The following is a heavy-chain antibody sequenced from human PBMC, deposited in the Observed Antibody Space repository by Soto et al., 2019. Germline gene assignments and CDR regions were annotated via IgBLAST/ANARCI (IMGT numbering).Heavy chain of an antibody. V-gene: IGHV3-30*18. D-gene: IGHD3-10*01. CDR1: GFTFSSYG. CDR3: ANLLTIFDY. Sequence: PGGSLRLSCAASGFTFSSYGMHWVGQAPGKGLEWVAVISYDGSNKYYADSVKGRFTISRDNSKGTLYLQMNSLRAEDTAVYYCANLLTIFDYWGQGTLVTVSS. CDR2: ISYDGSNK. J-gene: IGHJ4*02.